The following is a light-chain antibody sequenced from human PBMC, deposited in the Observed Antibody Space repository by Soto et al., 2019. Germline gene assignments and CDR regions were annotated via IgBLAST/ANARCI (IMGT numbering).Light chain of an antibody. CDR2: EVS. J-gene: IGLJ2*01. Sequence: QSALTQPPSVSGSPGQSVTISCSGSSSDVGSHKSVSWYQQAPGTAPKLIISEVSGRPSGVSNRLSGSKSGNTASLTISGLQPEDEADYYCSSYASTITLVVFGAGTKLTVL. V-gene: IGLV2-18*02. CDR1: SSDVGSHKS. CDR3: SSYASTITLVV.